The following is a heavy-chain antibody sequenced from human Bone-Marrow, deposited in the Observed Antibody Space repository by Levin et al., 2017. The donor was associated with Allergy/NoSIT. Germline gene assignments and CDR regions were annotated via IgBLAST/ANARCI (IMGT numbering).Heavy chain of an antibody. CDR3: ARMYCSSTSWYAGMGLNGFDP. J-gene: IGHJ5*02. CDR1: GGSISTYY. Sequence: SETLSLTCTVSGGSISTYYWSWIRQPPGKGLEWIGYIYYSGSTNYNPSLKSRLTISVDTSKNQFSLKLGSVTAADTAVYYFARMYCSSTSWYAGMGLNGFDPWGQGTLVTVSS. CDR2: IYYSGST. D-gene: IGHD2-2*01. V-gene: IGHV4-59*01.